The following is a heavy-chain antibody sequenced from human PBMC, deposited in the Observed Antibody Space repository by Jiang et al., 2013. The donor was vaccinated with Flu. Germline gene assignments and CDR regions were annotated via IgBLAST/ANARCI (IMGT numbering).Heavy chain of an antibody. J-gene: IGHJ4*02. Sequence: GAEVKKPGSSVKVSCKASGDTFSYSISWVRQAPGQGLEWMGGNIPIFGTVNYAQKFQGRLTLSADETTSTAYMELRSLRFEDTAVYYCARGRGYGEYDFDYWGQGTLVTVTS. CDR1: GDTFSYS. D-gene: IGHD4-17*01. V-gene: IGHV1-69*01. CDR2: NIPIFGTV. CDR3: ARGRGYGEYDFDY.